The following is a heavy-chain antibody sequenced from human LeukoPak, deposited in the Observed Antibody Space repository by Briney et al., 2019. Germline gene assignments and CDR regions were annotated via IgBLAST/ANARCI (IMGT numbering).Heavy chain of an antibody. J-gene: IGHJ4*02. CDR2: ISGSGANI. CDR1: GLTFSIYA. CDR3: GRCILSSLIVNDC. Sequence: PGGSLRLSGGASGLTFSIYAMNWVRQGPGKGLEWVSGISGSGANIQYAESVKGRFTISRDNARNSLYLQMDSLRAEDTAVYYCGRCILSSLIVNDCWGQGTLVTVSS. V-gene: IGHV3-21*01. D-gene: IGHD1-14*01.